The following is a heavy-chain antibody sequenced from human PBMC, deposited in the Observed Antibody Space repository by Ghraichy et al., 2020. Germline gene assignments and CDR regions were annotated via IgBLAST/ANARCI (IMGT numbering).Heavy chain of an antibody. Sequence: GGSLSLSCAASGFTVSSNYMSWIRQAPGKGLEWVSLIYRGGSAFYSDSVKGRFTISRDASRNTLYLQMNSLRAEDTAVYYCASPGGGSNYFNYDLMYVWGQGTTVTVSS. CDR2: IYRGGSA. J-gene: IGHJ6*02. V-gene: IGHV3-53*01. D-gene: IGHD2-15*01. CDR3: ASPGGGSNYFNYDLMYV. CDR1: GFTVSSNY.